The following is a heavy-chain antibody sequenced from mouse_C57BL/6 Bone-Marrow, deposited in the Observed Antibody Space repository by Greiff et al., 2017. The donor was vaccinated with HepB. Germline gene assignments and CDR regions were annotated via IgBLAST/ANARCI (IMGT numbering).Heavy chain of an antibody. CDR1: GYTFTDYY. V-gene: IGHV1-76*01. Sequence: VQLQQSGAELVRPGASVKLSCKASGYTFTDYYINWVKQRPGQGLEWIARIYPGSGNTYYNEKFKGKATLTAEESSSTAYMQLSSLTSEDSAVYFCARRGGKNPPYYAMDYWGQGTSVTVSS. J-gene: IGHJ4*01. D-gene: IGHD2-1*01. CDR3: ARRGGKNPPYYAMDY. CDR2: IYPGSGNT.